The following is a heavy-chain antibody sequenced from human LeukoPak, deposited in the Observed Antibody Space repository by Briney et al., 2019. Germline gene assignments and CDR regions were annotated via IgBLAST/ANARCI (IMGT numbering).Heavy chain of an antibody. V-gene: IGHV3-48*01. Sequence: PGGSLRLSCAASGFTFSNHNMDWVRQAPGKGLEWISYISGRGEAIFYADSVQGRFTISRDNAKNSIYLQLNGLTAEGTAVYYCARTYGSGSLDYGGQGTLVTVSS. CDR3: ARTYGSGSLDY. CDR1: GFTFSNHN. CDR2: ISGRGEAI. D-gene: IGHD2-15*01. J-gene: IGHJ4*02.